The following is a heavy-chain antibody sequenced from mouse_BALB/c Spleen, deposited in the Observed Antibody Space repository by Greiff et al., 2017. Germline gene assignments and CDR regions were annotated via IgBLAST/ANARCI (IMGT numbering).Heavy chain of an antibody. CDR1: GFTFSSYA. CDR2: ISSGGST. J-gene: IGHJ1*01. V-gene: IGHV5-6-5*01. Sequence: DVMLVESGGGLVKPGGSLKLSCAASGFTFSSYAMSWVRQTPEKRLEWVASISSGGSTYYPDSVKGRFTISRDNARNILYLQMSSLRSEDTAMYYCARNPLFDWYFDVWGAGTTVTVAS. CDR3: ARNPLFDWYFDV.